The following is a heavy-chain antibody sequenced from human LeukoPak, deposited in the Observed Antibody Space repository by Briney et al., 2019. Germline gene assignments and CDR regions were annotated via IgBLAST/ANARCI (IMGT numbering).Heavy chain of an antibody. Sequence: AASVKVSCKASGYTFTSNGISWVRQAPGQGLEGMGWISAYNGNTNYAQKLQGRVTMTTDTSTSTAYMELRSLRSDDTAVYYCARNVGGTRGAPFDYWGQGTLVTVSS. V-gene: IGHV1-18*04. J-gene: IGHJ4*02. CDR2: ISAYNGNT. CDR3: ARNVGGTRGAPFDY. D-gene: IGHD1-26*01. CDR1: GYTFTSNG.